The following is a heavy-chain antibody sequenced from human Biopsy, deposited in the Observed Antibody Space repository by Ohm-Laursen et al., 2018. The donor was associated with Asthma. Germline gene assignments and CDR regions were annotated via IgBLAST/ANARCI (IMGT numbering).Heavy chain of an antibody. J-gene: IGHJ4*02. Sequence: GASVKVSCKAPGGTFSNFAISWVRQAPGQGLEWMGGHDHEEGGTVNARRSQGRVTMTEDTSTDTAYMELSSLSSDDTAVYYCASDFPKDYVRYNFQFWGQGTLVTVSS. CDR2: HDHEEGGT. CDR1: GGTFSNFA. D-gene: IGHD4-17*01. CDR3: ASDFPKDYVRYNFQF. V-gene: IGHV1-24*01.